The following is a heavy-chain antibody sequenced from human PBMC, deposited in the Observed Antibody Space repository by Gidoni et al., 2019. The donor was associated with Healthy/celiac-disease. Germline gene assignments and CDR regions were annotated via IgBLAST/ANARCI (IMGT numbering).Heavy chain of an antibody. CDR3: ARDDKEWDY. D-gene: IGHD2-8*01. Sequence: QVQLVESGGGVVQPGRSLRLSCAASGFTFSGYAMHGVRQAPGKGLEWLAVISYDGSNKYYADSVKGRFTISRDNSKNTLYLQMNSLRAEDTAVYYCARDDKEWDYWGQGTLVTVSS. CDR1: GFTFSGYA. J-gene: IGHJ4*02. CDR2: ISYDGSNK. V-gene: IGHV3-30*04.